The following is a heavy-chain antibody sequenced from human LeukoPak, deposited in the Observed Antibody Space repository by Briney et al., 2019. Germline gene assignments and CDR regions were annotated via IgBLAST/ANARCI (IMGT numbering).Heavy chain of an antibody. J-gene: IGHJ6*02. CDR1: GFTFSSHA. CDR2: LSSNGGTT. D-gene: IGHD4-17*01. CDR3: ARASVTSGKYGMDV. Sequence: PGGSLRLSCVAFGFTFSSHAMHWVRQAPGKGLEYVSVLSSNGGTTYYASSVKGRFTISRDNSKNTLYLQMGSLRPEDMPVYYCARASVTSGKYGMDVWGQGTTVTVSS. V-gene: IGHV3-64*01.